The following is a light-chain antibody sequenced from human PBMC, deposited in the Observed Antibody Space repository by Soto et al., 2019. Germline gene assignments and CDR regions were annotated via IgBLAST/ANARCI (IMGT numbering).Light chain of an antibody. CDR3: QQSYSTLGT. CDR1: HSINNY. J-gene: IGKJ2*01. Sequence: IQMTQSPSSLSASVGDRVIITCRSDHSINNYLNWYQQRPGKVPKLLIYAASTLQSGVPSRFSGSGSGRVFTLTINSLQPEDCATYYCQQSYSTLGTFGRGTRVEI. V-gene: IGKV1-39*01. CDR2: AAS.